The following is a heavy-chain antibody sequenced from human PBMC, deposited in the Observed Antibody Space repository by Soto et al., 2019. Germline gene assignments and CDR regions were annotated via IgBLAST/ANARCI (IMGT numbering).Heavy chain of an antibody. CDR1: GYTFTSYP. CDR2: INAGNGNT. J-gene: IGHJ4*02. CDR3: ARAHPHRGWYLL. Sequence: QVQLVQSGAEVKKPGASVKVSCKASGYTFTSYPMHWVRQAPGQRLEWMGWINAGNGNTKYSQKFQGRVTITRDTSASTAYMELSSLRSEDTAVYYCARAHPHRGWYLLWGQGTLVTVSS. V-gene: IGHV1-3*01. D-gene: IGHD6-19*01.